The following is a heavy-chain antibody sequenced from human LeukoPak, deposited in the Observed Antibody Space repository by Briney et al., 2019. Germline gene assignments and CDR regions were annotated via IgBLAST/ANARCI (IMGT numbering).Heavy chain of an antibody. CDR2: ISYDGSNK. J-gene: IGHJ4*02. D-gene: IGHD5-24*01. Sequence: GGSLRLSCAASGFTFSSYAMHWVRQAPGKGLEGVAVISYDGSNKYYADSVKGRFTISRDNSKNTLYLQMNSLRAEDTAVYYCASHGRATNDYWGQGTLVTVSP. CDR1: GFTFSSYA. V-gene: IGHV3-30-3*01. CDR3: ASHGRATNDY.